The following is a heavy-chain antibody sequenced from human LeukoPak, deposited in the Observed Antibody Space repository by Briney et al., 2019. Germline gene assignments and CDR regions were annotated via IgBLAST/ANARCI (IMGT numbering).Heavy chain of an antibody. D-gene: IGHD3-10*01. V-gene: IGHV5-51*01. J-gene: IGHJ4*02. CDR3: ARHLSRGSGTYYNPDMDY. CDR2: IYPGDSDP. Sequence: GESLRISCKGFGYSFTTSWIGWVRQMPGKGLEWMGIIYPGDSDPRYSPSFQGHVTISADKSNSAVYLQWSSLKASDTAMYYCARHLSRGSGTYYNPDMDYWGQGTLVTVSS. CDR1: GYSFTTSW.